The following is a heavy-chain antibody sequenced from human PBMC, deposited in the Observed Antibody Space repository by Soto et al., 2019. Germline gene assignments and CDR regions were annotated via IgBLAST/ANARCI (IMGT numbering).Heavy chain of an antibody. CDR2: INAGYGNT. D-gene: IGHD7-27*01. J-gene: IGHJ4*02. CDR3: ARDTGDGTFDF. CDR1: GYTFSSYA. V-gene: IGHV1-3*01. Sequence: ASVKVSCKASGYTFSSYAMHWVRQAPGQRLEWMGWINAGYGNTKSSQKFQDRVTISRDTSASTAYMELTSLRSEDTAVYYCARDTGDGTFDFWGQGTLVTVSS.